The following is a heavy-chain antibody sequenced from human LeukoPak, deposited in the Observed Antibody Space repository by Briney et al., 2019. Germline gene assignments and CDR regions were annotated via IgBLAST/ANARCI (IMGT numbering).Heavy chain of an antibody. D-gene: IGHD5-12*01. CDR1: GGTFSSYA. Sequence: SVKVSCKASGGTFSSYAISWVRQAPGQGLEWMGGIIPIFGTANYAQKFQGRVTITTDESTSTAYMELSSLRSEDTAVYYCARAPGYSGYDYALDYWGQGTLGTASS. J-gene: IGHJ4*02. V-gene: IGHV1-69*05. CDR2: IIPIFGTA. CDR3: ARAPGYSGYDYALDY.